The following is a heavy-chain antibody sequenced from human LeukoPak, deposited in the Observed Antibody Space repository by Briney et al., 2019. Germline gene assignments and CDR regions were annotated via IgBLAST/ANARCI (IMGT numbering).Heavy chain of an antibody. J-gene: IGHJ4*02. V-gene: IGHV3-23*01. Sequence: GGSLRLSCAASGFTFSTYAMSWVRQAPGKGLEWVSAISGSGGSTYYADSVKGRFTISRDNSKNTLYLQMNSLRAEDTAVYYCEKVHLDEWELPTTYYFDYWGQGTLVTVSS. CDR1: GFTFSTYA. CDR3: EKVHLDEWELPTTYYFDY. CDR2: ISGSGGST. D-gene: IGHD1-26*01.